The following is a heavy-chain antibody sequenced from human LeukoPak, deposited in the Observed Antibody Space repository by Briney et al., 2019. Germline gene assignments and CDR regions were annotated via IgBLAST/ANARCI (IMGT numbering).Heavy chain of an antibody. CDR3: ARDPGNWDYLDY. D-gene: IGHD1-1*01. J-gene: IGHJ4*02. CDR2: IKQDGSEK. Sequence: GGSLRLSCAASGFPFSSYWMTWVRQAPGKGLEWVANIKQDGSEKYYVDSVKGRFTISRDNAKNSLYLQMNSLRAEDTAVYYCARDPGNWDYLDYWGQGTLVTVSP. CDR1: GFPFSSYW. V-gene: IGHV3-7*01.